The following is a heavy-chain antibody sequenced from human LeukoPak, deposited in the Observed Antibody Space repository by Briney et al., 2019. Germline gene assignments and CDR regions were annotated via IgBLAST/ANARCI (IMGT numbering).Heavy chain of an antibody. D-gene: IGHD6-19*01. V-gene: IGHV1-8*01. CDR1: GYTFTSYD. Sequence: ASVKVSCKASGYTFTSYDINWVRQVTGQGLEWMGWMNPNSGNTGYAQKFQGRVTMTRNTSISTAYMELSSLRSEDTAVYYCASVRGYSSGWYYGYYYYGMDVWGQGTTVTVSS. J-gene: IGHJ6*02. CDR2: MNPNSGNT. CDR3: ASVRGYSSGWYYGYYYYGMDV.